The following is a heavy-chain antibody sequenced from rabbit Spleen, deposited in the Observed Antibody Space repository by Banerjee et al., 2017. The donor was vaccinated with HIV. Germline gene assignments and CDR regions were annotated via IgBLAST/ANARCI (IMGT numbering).Heavy chain of an antibody. V-gene: IGHV1S45*01. CDR2: IVGGSSRNT. D-gene: IGHD1-1*01. CDR3: ARDGSGYHLNL. CDR1: GIDFSSYYY. J-gene: IGHJ4*01. Sequence: QQQLEESGGGLVKPGGTLTLTCTASGIDFSSYYYMCWVRQAPGKGLEWIGCIVGGSSRNTYYASWAKGRFTISKTSSTTVTLQMTSLTAADTATYFCARDGSGYHLNLWGPGTLVTVS.